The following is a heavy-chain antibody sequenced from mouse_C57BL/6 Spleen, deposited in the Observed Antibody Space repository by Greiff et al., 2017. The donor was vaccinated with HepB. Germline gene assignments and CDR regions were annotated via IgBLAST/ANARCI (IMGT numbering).Heavy chain of an antibody. J-gene: IGHJ4*01. CDR2: ISDGGSYT. CDR3: ARGTHAMDY. V-gene: IGHV5-4*01. CDR1: GFTFSSYA. Sequence: EVQRVESGGGLVKPGGSLKLSCAASGFTFSSYAMSWVRQTPEKRLEWVATISDGGSYTYYPDNVKGRFTISRDNAKNNLYLQMSHLKSEDTAMYYCARGTHAMDYWGQGTSVTVSS.